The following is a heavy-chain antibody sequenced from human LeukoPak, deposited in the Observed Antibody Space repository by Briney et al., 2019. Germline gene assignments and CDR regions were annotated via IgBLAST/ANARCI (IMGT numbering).Heavy chain of an antibody. D-gene: IGHD3-22*01. Sequence: GGSLRLSCAASGFTFSSYGMHWVRQAPGKGLEWVAFIRYDGSNKYYADSVKGRFTISRDNSKNTLYLQMNSLRAEDTAVYYCARDRDYYDSSGYSGGDYWGQGTLVTVSS. J-gene: IGHJ4*02. CDR3: ARDRDYYDSSGYSGGDY. V-gene: IGHV3-30*02. CDR1: GFTFSSYG. CDR2: IRYDGSNK.